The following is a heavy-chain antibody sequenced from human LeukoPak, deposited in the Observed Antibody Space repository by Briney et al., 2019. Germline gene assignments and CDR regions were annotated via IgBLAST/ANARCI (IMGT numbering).Heavy chain of an antibody. CDR2: ISGTGVST. J-gene: IGHJ4*02. CDR1: GFSFSSYA. V-gene: IGHV3-23*01. CDR3: AKDSSGYYYAWYYFDY. Sequence: GGSLRLSCAASGFSFSSYAMSWVRQAPGKGLEWVSTISGTGVSTYYAHSVKGRFTISRDNSKNTVYLQIDSLRAEDTALYYCAKDSSGYYYAWYYFDYWGQGSLVTVSS. D-gene: IGHD3-22*01.